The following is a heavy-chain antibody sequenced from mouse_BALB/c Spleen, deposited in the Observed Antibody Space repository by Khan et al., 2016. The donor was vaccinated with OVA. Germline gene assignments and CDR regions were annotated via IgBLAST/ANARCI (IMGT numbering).Heavy chain of an antibody. J-gene: IGHJ3*01. V-gene: IGHV9-3-1*01. Sequence: QIQLVQSGPELKKPGETVKISCKASGYTFTNYGMNWVKQAPGKGLKWMGWINTYTGEPTYADDFKGRFAFSLETSASTAYLQINNLKNEETVTYFCARKRPPLAYWGQGTLVTVSA. CDR2: INTYTGEP. CDR1: GYTFTNYG. CDR3: ARKRPPLAY. D-gene: IGHD1-2*01.